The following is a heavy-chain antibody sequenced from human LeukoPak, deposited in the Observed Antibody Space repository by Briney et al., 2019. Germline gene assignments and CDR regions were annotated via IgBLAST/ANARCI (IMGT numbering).Heavy chain of an antibody. Sequence: GGSLRLSCAASGFTFSSYAMSWVRQAPGKGLEWVSAISGSGGSTYYADSVRGRFTISRDNSKNTLYLQMNSLRAEDTAVYYCAKVRYSGSYYDYWGQGTLVTVSS. CDR3: AKVRYSGSYYDY. CDR2: ISGSGGST. CDR1: GFTFSSYA. J-gene: IGHJ4*02. V-gene: IGHV3-23*01. D-gene: IGHD1-26*01.